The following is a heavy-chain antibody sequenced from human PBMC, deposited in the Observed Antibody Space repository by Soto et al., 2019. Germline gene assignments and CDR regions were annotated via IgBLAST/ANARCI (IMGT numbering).Heavy chain of an antibody. CDR2: IYYSGST. V-gene: IGHV4-59*01. Sequence: SETLSLTCTVSGGSISSYYWSWIRQPPGKGLEWIGYIYYSGSTNYNPSLKSRVTISVXXXXXXFXLXLXSXTAAXTAVYYCARFGSSGYFVDYWGQGTLVTVSS. D-gene: IGHD3-22*01. CDR1: GGSISSYY. J-gene: IGHJ4*02. CDR3: ARFGSSGYFVDY.